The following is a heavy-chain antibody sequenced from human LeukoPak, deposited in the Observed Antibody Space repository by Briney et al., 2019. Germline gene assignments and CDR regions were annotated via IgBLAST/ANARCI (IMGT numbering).Heavy chain of an antibody. J-gene: IGHJ1*01. D-gene: IGHD1-1*01. CDR3: VRDLMGSGSTTAYLHH. Sequence: PGGSLRLSCAASEFTFSSYWMHWVRQAPGKGLEWVSSISRSSRHVYYAGSVKGRFTISRDNAKNSLYLQMNSLRAEDMAVYFCVRDLMGSGSTTAYLHHWGQGTLVTVSS. CDR1: EFTFSSYW. V-gene: IGHV3-21*01. CDR2: ISRSSRHV.